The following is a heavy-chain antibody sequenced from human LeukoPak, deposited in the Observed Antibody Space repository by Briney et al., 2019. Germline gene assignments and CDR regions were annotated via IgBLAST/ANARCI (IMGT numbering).Heavy chain of an antibody. CDR1: GFTVSNNY. D-gene: IGHD6-13*01. CDR3: AKDLYGSPTAFDI. V-gene: IGHV3-53*01. J-gene: IGHJ3*02. Sequence: GGSLRLSCAASGFTVSNNYMSWVRQAPGKGLEWVSVDYGGGSTYYADSVKGRFTISRDNSKNTLYLQLNSLRAEDTAVYYCAKDLYGSPTAFDIWGQGTMVTVSS. CDR2: DYGGGST.